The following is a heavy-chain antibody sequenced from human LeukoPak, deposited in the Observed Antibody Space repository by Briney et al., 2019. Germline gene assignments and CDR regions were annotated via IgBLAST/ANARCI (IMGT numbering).Heavy chain of an antibody. CDR1: GFTFSSYG. D-gene: IGHD1-26*01. J-gene: IGHJ4*02. V-gene: IGHV3-30*03. Sequence: GGSLRLSCAASGFTFSSYGMHWVRQAPGKGLEWVAVISYDGSNKYYADSVKGRFTISRDNSKNTLYLQMNSLRAEDTAVYYCARMSYLVGATIFYFDYWGQGTLVTVSS. CDR2: ISYDGSNK. CDR3: ARMSYLVGATIFYFDY.